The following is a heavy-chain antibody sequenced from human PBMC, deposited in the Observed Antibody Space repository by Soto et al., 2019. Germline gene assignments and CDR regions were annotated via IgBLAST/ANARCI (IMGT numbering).Heavy chain of an antibody. CDR1: GYTFSIYD. CDR3: AIGWRYYDSSGYYYDAVDI. V-gene: IGHV1-8*01. J-gene: IGHJ3*02. Sequence: ASVNVSCKDSGYTFSIYDINWVRPAPGQGLELMGWMNPNSGNTDYAQKFQGRVTMTRNTSITTAYMELSSLRSEDTAVYYCAIGWRYYDSSGYYYDAVDIWGQGTMVTVSS. CDR2: MNPNSGNT. D-gene: IGHD3-22*01.